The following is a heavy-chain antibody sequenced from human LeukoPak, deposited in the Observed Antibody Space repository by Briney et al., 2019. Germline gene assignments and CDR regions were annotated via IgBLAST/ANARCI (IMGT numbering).Heavy chain of an antibody. CDR2: IYSGGST. CDR3: AKVGLYYDSSGYYDY. CDR1: GFTVSSNY. D-gene: IGHD3-22*01. V-gene: IGHV3-53*05. Sequence: GGSLRLSCAASGFTVSSNYMSWVRQAPGKGLEWVSVIYSGGSTYYADSVKGRFTISRDNSKSTLYIQMNSLRAEDTALYYCAKVGLYYDSSGYYDYWGQGTLVTVSS. J-gene: IGHJ4*02.